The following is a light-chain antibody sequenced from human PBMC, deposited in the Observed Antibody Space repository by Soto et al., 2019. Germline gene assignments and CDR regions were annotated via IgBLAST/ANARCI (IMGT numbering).Light chain of an antibody. V-gene: IGLV2-11*01. CDR2: AAT. Sequence: QSALTQPRSVSGSPGQSVTISCTGTSSDVGGYNYVSWFQQHPGKAPKLMIYAATERPSGVPDRFSGSKSGNTASLTISGLQAEDEADYYCCSYAGTFTYVFGTGTKVTVL. CDR3: CSYAGTFTYV. J-gene: IGLJ1*01. CDR1: SSDVGGYNY.